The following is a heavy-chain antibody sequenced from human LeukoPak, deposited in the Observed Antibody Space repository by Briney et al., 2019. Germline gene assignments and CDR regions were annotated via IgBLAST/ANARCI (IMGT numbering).Heavy chain of an antibody. CDR3: ARTPFRYYYYYMDV. CDR1: GGSISSYY. CDR2: IYYSGST. Sequence: SETLSLTCTVSGGSISSYYWSWIRQPPGKGLEWIGYIYYSGSTNYNPSLKSRVTISVDTSKNQFSLKLSSVTAADTAVYYCARTPFRYYYYYMDVWGKGTTVTISS. J-gene: IGHJ6*03. V-gene: IGHV4-59*12.